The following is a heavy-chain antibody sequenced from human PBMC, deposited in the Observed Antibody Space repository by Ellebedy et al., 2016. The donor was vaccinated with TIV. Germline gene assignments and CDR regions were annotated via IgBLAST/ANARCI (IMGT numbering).Heavy chain of an antibody. D-gene: IGHD5-24*01. CDR3: TKAMSTNQRWRDS. J-gene: IGHJ5*01. CDR1: GFTFSSYW. V-gene: IGHV3-74*01. Sequence: GESLKISCAASGFTFSSYWMHWVRQTPGKGLEWVSRINSDGRTINYADSVRGRFTISRDNAKNTVFLEMNSLRAEDTAVYYCTKAMSTNQRWRDSWGPGTRVTVSS. CDR2: INSDGRTI.